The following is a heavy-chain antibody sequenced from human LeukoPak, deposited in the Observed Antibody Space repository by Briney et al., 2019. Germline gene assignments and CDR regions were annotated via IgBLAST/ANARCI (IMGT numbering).Heavy chain of an antibody. J-gene: IGHJ4*02. D-gene: IGHD1-26*01. CDR2: IYTSGST. CDR3: ARQGASSFWGSYDY. CDR1: GASFTTYY. V-gene: IGHV4-4*07. Sequence: PSEPLSLTCTVSGASFTTYYWSWIRQPAGKGLEWIGRIYTSGSTDYDPSLMSRVTISADKSKTQFSLRLTSVTAADTAVYYCARQGASSFWGSYDYWGQGSLVTVSS.